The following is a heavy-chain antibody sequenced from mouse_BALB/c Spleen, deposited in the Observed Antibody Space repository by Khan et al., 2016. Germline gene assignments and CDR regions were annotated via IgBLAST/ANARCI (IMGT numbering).Heavy chain of an antibody. V-gene: IGHV5-17*02. CDR3: GRGDY. CDR2: ISSGSSAI. Sequence: EVELVESGGGLVQPGGSRKLSCAASGFTFSSFGMHWVRQAPEKGLEWVAFISSGSSAIYYADTVKGRFTISSDNPKNTLFLQMTSRRSADTAMYYCGRGDYWGQGTTLTVSS. J-gene: IGHJ2*01. CDR1: GFTFSSFG.